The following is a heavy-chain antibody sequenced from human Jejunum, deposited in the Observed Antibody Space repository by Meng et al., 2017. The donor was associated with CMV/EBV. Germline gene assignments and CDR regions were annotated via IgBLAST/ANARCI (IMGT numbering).Heavy chain of an antibody. V-gene: IGHV1-18*01. CDR3: ARDLCSTDNCYTGFDY. CDR2: INANSGHT. CDR1: GYTFSNVG. Sequence: GYTFSNVGFGWVRQAPGQGLEWMAWINANSGHTTYAQNFQGRVTVTIDTSTSTAYMELGSLRFDDTAVYYCARDLCSTDNCYTGFDYWGQGTLVTVSS. J-gene: IGHJ4*02. D-gene: IGHD2-2*01.